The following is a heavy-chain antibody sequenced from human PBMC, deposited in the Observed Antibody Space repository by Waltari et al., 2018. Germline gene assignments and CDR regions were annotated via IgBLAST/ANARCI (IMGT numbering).Heavy chain of an antibody. D-gene: IGHD6-6*01. CDR1: GFPLSTYT. Sequence: ELQLLESGGALVQPGGSLRLSCAAPGFPLSTYTQNWVRQDPGKGLEWVAVLTASGLMDYGDSVKGRFIISRDNSKNILYLEMYRLRVEDTARYYCAKDEGARLAPTFGMDAWGQGTTVIVSS. CDR2: LTASGLM. V-gene: IGHV3-23*01. J-gene: IGHJ6*02. CDR3: AKDEGARLAPTFGMDA.